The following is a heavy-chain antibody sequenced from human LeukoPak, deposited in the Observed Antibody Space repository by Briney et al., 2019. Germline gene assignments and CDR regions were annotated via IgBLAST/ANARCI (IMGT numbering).Heavy chain of an antibody. CDR1: GGSISSYY. J-gene: IGHJ6*03. D-gene: IGHD6-13*01. V-gene: IGHV4-4*07. CDR2: IYTSGST. Sequence: SETLSRTCTVSGGSISSYYWSWIRQPAGKGLEWIGRIYTSGSTNYNPSLKSRVTMSVDTSKNQFSLKLSSVTAADTAVYYCARCPIPRYSSSWDYYYYYMDVWGKGTTVTVSS. CDR3: ARCPIPRYSSSWDYYYYYMDV.